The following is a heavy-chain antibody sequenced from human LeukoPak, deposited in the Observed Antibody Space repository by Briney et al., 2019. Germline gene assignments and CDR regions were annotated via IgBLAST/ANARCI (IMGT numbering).Heavy chain of an antibody. CDR3: AGARRGYSYGHLDY. CDR2: IWYDGSNK. J-gene: IGHJ4*02. V-gene: IGHV3-33*01. CDR1: GFTFSSYG. Sequence: GRSLRLSCAASGFTFSSYGMLWVRQAPGKGLEWVAIIWYDGSNKYYAASVKRRFTTSRDNSKNPLYLQMNSLRAEDTAVYYCAGARRGYSYGHLDYWGQGTLVTVSS. D-gene: IGHD5-18*01.